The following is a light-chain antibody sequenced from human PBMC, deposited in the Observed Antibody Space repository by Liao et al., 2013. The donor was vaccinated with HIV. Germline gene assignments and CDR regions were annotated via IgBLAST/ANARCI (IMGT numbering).Light chain of an antibody. CDR3: QAWDSPNWV. J-gene: IGLJ3*02. CDR1: KLGDKY. CDR2: QDN. Sequence: SYELTQPPSVSVSPGHAANITCSGDKLGDKYACWYQQKPGQSPVLVIYQDNKRPSGIPERFSGSNSGNTATLTISGTQAMDEADYYCQAWDSPNWVFGGGTKLT. V-gene: IGLV3-1*01.